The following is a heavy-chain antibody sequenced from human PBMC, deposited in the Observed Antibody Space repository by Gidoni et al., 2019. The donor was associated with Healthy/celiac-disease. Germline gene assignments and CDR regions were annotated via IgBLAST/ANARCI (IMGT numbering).Heavy chain of an antibody. V-gene: IGHV3-64D*06. CDR1: GFTFSTYA. D-gene: IGHD2-2*01. CDR3: VKGVCSSTSCYAGEVDYFDY. J-gene: IGHJ4*02. CDR2: ISSNGGST. Sequence: EVQLVESGGGLVQPGGSLRLSCSASGFTFSTYAMHWVRQAPGKGLEYVSAISSNGGSTYYADSGKGRFTISRDNSKNTLYLQMSSLRAEDTAVYYCVKGVCSSTSCYAGEVDYFDYWGQGTLVTVSS.